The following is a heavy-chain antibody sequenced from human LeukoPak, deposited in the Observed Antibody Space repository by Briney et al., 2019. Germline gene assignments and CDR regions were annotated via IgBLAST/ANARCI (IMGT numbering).Heavy chain of an antibody. J-gene: IGHJ4*02. V-gene: IGHV1-8*01. D-gene: IGHD5-12*01. CDR1: GYTFTSYD. CDR2: MNPNSGNT. Sequence: ASVKVSCKASGYTFTSYDINWVRQATGQGLEWMGWMNPNSGNTGYTQKFQGRVTMTRNTSISTAYMELSSLRSEDTAVYYCARGRPPPERYSGYDIDYWGQGTLVTVSS. CDR3: ARGRPPPERYSGYDIDY.